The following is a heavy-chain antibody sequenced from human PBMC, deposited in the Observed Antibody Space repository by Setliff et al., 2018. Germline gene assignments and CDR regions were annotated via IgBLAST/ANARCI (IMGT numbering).Heavy chain of an antibody. CDR3: ARPLEESFGGVRDSDTFDV. Sequence: SETLSLTCTVSGGSIRSSYYYWGWIRQPPGKGLEWIGSIYYNGSTHFNPSLKSRVAISVDTSKNLLSLRVNSVTATDTAVYYCARPLEESFGGVRDSDTFDVWGQGTMVTVSS. D-gene: IGHD3-16*01. CDR2: IYYNGST. CDR1: GGSIRSSYYY. J-gene: IGHJ3*01. V-gene: IGHV4-39*01.